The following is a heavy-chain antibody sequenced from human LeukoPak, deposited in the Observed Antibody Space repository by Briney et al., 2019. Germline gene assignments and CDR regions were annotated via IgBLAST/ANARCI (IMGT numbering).Heavy chain of an antibody. CDR3: ATVSGWAFDY. D-gene: IGHD6-19*01. CDR1: GYTFTSYY. V-gene: IGHV1-46*01. Sequence: GASVKVSCKASGYTFTSYYMHWVRQAPGQGLEWMGIINPSGGSTSYAQKFQGRVTITADKSTSTAYMELSSLRSEDTAVYYCATVSGWAFDYWGQGTLVTVSS. J-gene: IGHJ4*02. CDR2: INPSGGST.